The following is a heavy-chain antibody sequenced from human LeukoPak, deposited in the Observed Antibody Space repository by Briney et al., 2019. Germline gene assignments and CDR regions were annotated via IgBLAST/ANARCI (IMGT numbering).Heavy chain of an antibody. J-gene: IGHJ4*02. CDR3: ATEPSRRFDY. V-gene: IGHV3-7*01. CDR1: GFNFSSYW. Sequence: PGGSLRLSCAASGFNFSSYWMSWVRQAPGKGLEWVANIKQDGSEKNYVDFVKGRFTISRDNAKKLVYLQMSSLRAEDTAVYYCATEPSRRFDYWGQGALVTVSS. D-gene: IGHD5/OR15-5a*01. CDR2: IKQDGSEK.